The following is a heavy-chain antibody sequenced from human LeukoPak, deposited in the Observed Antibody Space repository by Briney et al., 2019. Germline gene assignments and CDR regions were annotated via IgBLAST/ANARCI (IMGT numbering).Heavy chain of an antibody. D-gene: IGHD2-15*01. CDR3: ATSINCSGGSRHLFDY. J-gene: IGHJ4*02. CDR2: INPSGGST. CDR1: GYTFTSYY. Sequence: ASVKVSCKASGYTFTSYYMHWVRQAPGQGLEWMGIINPSGGSTNYAQKFQGRVTITADKSTSTAYMELSSLRSEDTAVYYCATSINCSGGSRHLFDYWGQGTLVTVSS. V-gene: IGHV1-46*01.